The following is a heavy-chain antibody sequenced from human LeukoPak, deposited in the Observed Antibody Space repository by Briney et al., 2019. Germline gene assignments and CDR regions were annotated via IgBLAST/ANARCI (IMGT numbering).Heavy chain of an antibody. CDR3: AEVWSSGGKDY. D-gene: IGHD2-21*01. J-gene: IGHJ4*02. CDR2: ISYDGSNK. V-gene: IGHV3-30*18. Sequence: GGSLRLSCAASGFTFSSYGMHWVRQAPGKGLEWVAVISYDGSNKYYADSVKGRFTISRDNSKNTLYLQMNSLRAEDTAVYYCAEVWSSGGKDYWGQGTLVTVSS. CDR1: GFTFSSYG.